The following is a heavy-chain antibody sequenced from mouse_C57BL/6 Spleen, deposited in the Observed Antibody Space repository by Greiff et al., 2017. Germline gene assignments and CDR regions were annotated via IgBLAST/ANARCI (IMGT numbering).Heavy chain of an antibody. V-gene: IGHV1-82*01. D-gene: IGHD2-3*01. J-gene: IGHJ2*01. CDR3: AIYDGLYYFDY. CDR2: ISPGDGDT. Sequence: QVQLQQSGPELVKPGASVKISCKASGYAFSSSWMNWVKQRPGKGLEWIGRISPGDGDTNYNGKFKGKATLTADKSSRTAYMQLSSLTSYDSAVYFCAIYDGLYYFDYWGQGTTLTVSS. CDR1: GYAFSSSW.